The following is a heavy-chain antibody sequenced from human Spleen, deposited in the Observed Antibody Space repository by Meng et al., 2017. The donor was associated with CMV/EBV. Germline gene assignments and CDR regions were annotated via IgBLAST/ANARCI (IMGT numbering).Heavy chain of an antibody. V-gene: IGHV1-69*05. Sequence: GGTFSSYAISWVRQAPGQGLEWMGGIIPIFGTANYAQKFQGRVTITTDESTSTAYMELSSLRSEDTAVYYCAREGGGWFPPKGAFDIWGQGTMVTVSS. J-gene: IGHJ3*02. CDR1: GGTFSSYA. D-gene: IGHD2-15*01. CDR3: AREGGGWFPPKGAFDI. CDR2: IIPIFGTA.